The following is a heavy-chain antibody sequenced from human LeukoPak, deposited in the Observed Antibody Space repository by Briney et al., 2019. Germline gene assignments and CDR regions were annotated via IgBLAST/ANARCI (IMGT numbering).Heavy chain of an antibody. Sequence: GGSLRLSCAASGFTFSSYGMHWVRQTPGKGLEWVAFIRYDGSNKYYADSVKGRFTISRDNSKNTLYLQMNSLRAEDTAVYYCARELEYYYDSSGYYPDYWGQGTLVTVSS. CDR3: ARELEYYYDSSGYYPDY. CDR2: IRYDGSNK. CDR1: GFTFSSYG. J-gene: IGHJ4*02. V-gene: IGHV3-30*02. D-gene: IGHD3-22*01.